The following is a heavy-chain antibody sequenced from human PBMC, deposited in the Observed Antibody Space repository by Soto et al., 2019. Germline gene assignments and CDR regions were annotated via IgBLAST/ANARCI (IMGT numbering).Heavy chain of an antibody. CDR2: INVGSGNT. CDR3: ARVPPWGDSGSFYIQHYDS. D-gene: IGHD3-10*01. Sequence: ASVKVSCKSSGNSFVTYAIHWVRQAPGQRLQWMGWINVGSGNTKYAQDFQGRVTFTRDTAATTTFMELSSLRSEDAAVYYCARVPPWGDSGSFYIQHYDSWGQGTLVTVAS. CDR1: GNSFVTYA. J-gene: IGHJ4*02. V-gene: IGHV1-3*01.